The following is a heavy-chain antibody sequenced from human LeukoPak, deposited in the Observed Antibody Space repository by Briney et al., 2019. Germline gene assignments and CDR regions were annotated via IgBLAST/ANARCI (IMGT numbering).Heavy chain of an antibody. J-gene: IGHJ3*02. CDR2: ISGSGGST. Sequence: GGSLRLSCAASGFTFSSYAMSWVRQAPGKGLEWVSAISGSGGSTYYADSVKGRFTISRDNAKNSLYLQMNSLRAEDTAVYYCARDAFGRVIVIPVSDAFDIWGQGTMVTVSS. CDR3: ARDAFGRVIVIPVSDAFDI. V-gene: IGHV3-23*01. CDR1: GFTFSSYA. D-gene: IGHD3-16*02.